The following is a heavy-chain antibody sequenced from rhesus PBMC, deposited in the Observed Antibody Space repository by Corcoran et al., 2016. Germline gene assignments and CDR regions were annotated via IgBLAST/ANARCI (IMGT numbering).Heavy chain of an antibody. CDR1: GYSISSGYG. J-gene: IGHJ4*01. CDR3: ASHYYSGSYYNDY. CDR2: IGGSSGST. D-gene: IGHD3-16*01. Sequence: QVQLQESGPGLVKPSETLSLTCAVSGYSISSGYGWSWIRQPPGKGLEWIGYIGGSSGSTNYNPSLKGRVTLSVDTSKNQFSLKLSSVTAADTAVYYCASHYYSGSYYNDYWGQGVLVTVSS. V-gene: IGHV4-127*01.